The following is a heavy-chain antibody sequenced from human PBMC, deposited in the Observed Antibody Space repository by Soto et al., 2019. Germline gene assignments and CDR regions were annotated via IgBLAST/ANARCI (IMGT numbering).Heavy chain of an antibody. J-gene: IGHJ4*02. CDR1: GYAFTTYG. V-gene: IGHV1-18*01. D-gene: IGHD1-1*01. CDR3: ARGRYGDY. Sequence: QVHLVQSGGEVKKPGASVKVSCKGSGYAFTTYGITWVRQAPGQGLEWMGWISAHNGNTNYAQKLQGRFTVTRDTSTSTAYMELWSLRSDDTAVYYCARGRYGDYWGQGALVTVSS. CDR2: ISAHNGNT.